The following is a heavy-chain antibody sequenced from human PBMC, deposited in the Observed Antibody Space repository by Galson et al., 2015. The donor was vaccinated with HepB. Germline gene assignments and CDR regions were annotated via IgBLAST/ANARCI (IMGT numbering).Heavy chain of an antibody. CDR1: GFTFSSYG. CDR2: ISYDGSNK. J-gene: IGHJ4*02. V-gene: IGHV3-30*18. CDR3: AKTRYGSGGAAGVDY. Sequence: SLRLSCAASGFTFSSYGMHWVRQAPGKGLEWVAVISYDGSNKYYADSVKGRFTISRDNSKNTLYLQMNSLRAEDTAVYYCAKTRYGSGGAAGVDYWGQGTLVTVSS. D-gene: IGHD3-10*01.